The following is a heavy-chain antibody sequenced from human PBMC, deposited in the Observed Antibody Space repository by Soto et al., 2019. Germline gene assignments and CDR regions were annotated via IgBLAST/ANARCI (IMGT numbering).Heavy chain of an antibody. CDR3: ARHVVSGSYYSYAFDI. Sequence: GESLKISSKCSGYSFTSYWIGWVRQMPGKGLEWMGIIYPGDSDTRYSPSFQGQVTISADKSISTAYLQWSSPKASDTAMYYCARHVVSGSYYSYAFDIWGQGTMVTVSS. CDR2: IYPGDSDT. D-gene: IGHD1-26*01. J-gene: IGHJ3*02. CDR1: GYSFTSYW. V-gene: IGHV5-51*01.